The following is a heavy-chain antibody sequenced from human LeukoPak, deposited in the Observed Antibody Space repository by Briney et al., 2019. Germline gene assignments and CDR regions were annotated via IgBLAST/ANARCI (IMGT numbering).Heavy chain of an antibody. Sequence: GSLRLSCAASGLTFSSYSMNWVRQAPGKGLEWVSSISSSSSYIYYADSVKGRFTISRDNAKNSLYLQMNSLRAEDTAVYYCARDGADCSSTSCFSGWFDPWGQGTLVTVSS. CDR1: GLTFSSYS. D-gene: IGHD2-2*01. CDR3: ARDGADCSSTSCFSGWFDP. CDR2: ISSSSSYI. V-gene: IGHV3-21*01. J-gene: IGHJ5*02.